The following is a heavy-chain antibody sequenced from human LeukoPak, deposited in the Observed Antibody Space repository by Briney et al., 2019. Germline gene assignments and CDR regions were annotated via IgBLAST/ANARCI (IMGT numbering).Heavy chain of an antibody. V-gene: IGHV5-51*01. CDR1: GYSFTNYW. Sequence: GESLKISCKDSGYSFTNYWIGWVRQMPGKGLEWMGIIHSADSNTKYSPSFQGQVTISADKFISTAYLQWSGLKASDTAMYYCAGARHGDYRWDYWGQGTLVTVSS. D-gene: IGHD4-17*01. CDR2: IHSADSNT. J-gene: IGHJ4*02. CDR3: AGARHGDYRWDY.